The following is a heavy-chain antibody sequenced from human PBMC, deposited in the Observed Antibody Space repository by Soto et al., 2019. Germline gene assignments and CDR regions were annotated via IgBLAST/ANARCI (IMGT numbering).Heavy chain of an antibody. V-gene: IGHV3-11*06. CDR3: ARPSVGYYGSGSSSDAFDI. CDR1: GFTFSDYY. J-gene: IGHJ3*02. CDR2: ISSSSSYT. Sequence: GGSLRLSCAASGFTFSDYYMSWIRQAPGKGLEWVSYISSSSSYTNYADSVKGRFTISRDNAKNSLYLQMNSLRAEDTAVYYCARPSVGYYGSGSSSDAFDIWGQGTMVTVSS. D-gene: IGHD3-10*01.